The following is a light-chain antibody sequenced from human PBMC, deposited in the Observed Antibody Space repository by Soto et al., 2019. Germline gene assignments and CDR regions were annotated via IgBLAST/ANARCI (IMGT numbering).Light chain of an antibody. Sequence: AIQMTQSPSSFSASTGDRVTITCRASQDISSYLAWYQQKVGKAPKLLIYAAATLQRGAPSRFSGSGSGTDFTLTISRLQSEDFAPYYCQQYFSYPYTFGQGTKLEI. CDR2: AAA. V-gene: IGKV1-8*01. CDR1: QDISSY. CDR3: QQYFSYPYT. J-gene: IGKJ2*01.